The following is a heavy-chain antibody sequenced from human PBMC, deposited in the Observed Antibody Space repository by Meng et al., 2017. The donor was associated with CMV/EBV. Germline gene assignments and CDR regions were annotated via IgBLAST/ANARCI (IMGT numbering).Heavy chain of an antibody. J-gene: IGHJ5*02. V-gene: IGHV4-59*01. CDR3: ARARADCSSTSCYLAWFDP. Sequence: SETLSLTCTVSGGSISSYYWSWIRQPPGKGLEWIGYIYYSGSTNYNPSLKSRVTISVDTSKNQFSLKLSSVTAADTAVYYCARARADCSSTSCYLAWFDPWGQGTLVTVSS. CDR1: GGSISSYY. CDR2: IYYSGST. D-gene: IGHD2-2*01.